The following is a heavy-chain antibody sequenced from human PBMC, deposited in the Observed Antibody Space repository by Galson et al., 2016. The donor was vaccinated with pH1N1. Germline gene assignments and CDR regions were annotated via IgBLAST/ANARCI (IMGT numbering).Heavy chain of an antibody. V-gene: IGHV3-23*01. D-gene: IGHD5-12*01. Sequence: SLRLSCAASGFTFNKYAMTWVRQAPGKGPEWVSAISGSGRDTYYADSVKGRFTISRDNSKDTVYLQMNSLTVEDTAIYYCAKVTRRGFNAYGVDYWGQGTLVTVSS. CDR2: ISGSGRDT. CDR1: GFTFNKYA. CDR3: AKVTRRGFNAYGVDY. J-gene: IGHJ4*02.